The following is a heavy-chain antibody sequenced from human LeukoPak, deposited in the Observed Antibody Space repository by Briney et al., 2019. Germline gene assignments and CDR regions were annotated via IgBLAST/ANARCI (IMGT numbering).Heavy chain of an antibody. V-gene: IGHV3-48*01. Sequence: GGSLRLSCAASGFTFSSYSMNWVRQAPGKGLEWVSYISSSSSTIYYADSVKGRFTISRDNAKNSLYLQMNSLRAEDTAVYYCARNYRRWLQFGVLDYWGQGTLVTVSS. CDR1: GFTFSSYS. CDR2: ISSSSSTI. D-gene: IGHD5-24*01. CDR3: ARNYRRWLQFGVLDY. J-gene: IGHJ4*02.